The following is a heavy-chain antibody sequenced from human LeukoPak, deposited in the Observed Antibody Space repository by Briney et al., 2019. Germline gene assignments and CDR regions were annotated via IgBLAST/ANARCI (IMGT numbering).Heavy chain of an antibody. CDR3: ARDGGSGYLRSFFDY. CDR2: FDPEDGET. V-gene: IGHV1-24*01. CDR1: GYTLTELS. D-gene: IGHD3-22*01. Sequence: GASVKVSCKVSGYTLTELSMHWVRQAPGKGLEWMGGFDPEDGETIYAQKFQGRVTMTEDTSTDTAYMELSSLRSEDTAVYYCARDGGSGYLRSFFDYWGQGTLVTVSS. J-gene: IGHJ4*02.